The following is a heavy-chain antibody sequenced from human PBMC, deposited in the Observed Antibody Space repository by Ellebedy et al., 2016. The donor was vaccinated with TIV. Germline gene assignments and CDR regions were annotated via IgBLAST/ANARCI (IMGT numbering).Heavy chain of an antibody. V-gene: IGHV3-33*08. CDR1: GFTFSSYV. J-gene: IGHJ4*02. CDR3: ARASTPTYGCFDY. D-gene: IGHD3-10*01. CDR2: IWYDGSNK. Sequence: PGGSLRLSCAASGFTFSSYVMHWVRQAQGKGLEWVAVIWYDGSNKYYADSVKGRFTIYRDNSKNTLYLQMNSLRAEDTAVYYCARASTPTYGCFDYWGQGTLVTVSS.